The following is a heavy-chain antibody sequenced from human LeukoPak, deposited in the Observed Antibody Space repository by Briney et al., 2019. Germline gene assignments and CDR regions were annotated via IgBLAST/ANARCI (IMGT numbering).Heavy chain of an antibody. CDR3: ARLSANSSVYFFDY. J-gene: IGHJ4*02. CDR2: IYRGGST. Sequence: GGSLRLSCAASGFTVGSNYMSWVRQAPGKGLEWVSIIYRGGSTNYADSVKGRFTISRDTSKNTLYLQMNSLRAEDTAVYYCARLSANSSVYFFDYWGQGTLVSVSS. V-gene: IGHV3-66*04. CDR1: GFTVGSNY. D-gene: IGHD3-22*01.